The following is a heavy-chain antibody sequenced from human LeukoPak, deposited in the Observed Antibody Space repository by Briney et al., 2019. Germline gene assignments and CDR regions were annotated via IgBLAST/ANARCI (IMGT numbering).Heavy chain of an antibody. V-gene: IGHV3-33*01. CDR3: ARPCGDYARGALDI. Sequence: GRSLRLSCAASGFTFNSYGMHWVRQAPGKGLEWVAVIWYDVNHKYYADSVTGRFIISRDNSKSTLFLQMNSLRAEDTATYYCARPCGDYARGALDIWGQGTLVSASS. CDR1: GFTFNSYG. J-gene: IGHJ3*02. D-gene: IGHD4-17*01. CDR2: IWYDVNHK.